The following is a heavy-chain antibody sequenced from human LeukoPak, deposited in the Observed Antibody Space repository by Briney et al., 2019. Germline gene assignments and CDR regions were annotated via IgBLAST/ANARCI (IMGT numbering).Heavy chain of an antibody. Sequence: GGSLRLSCAASGFTFSSYSMNWIRQTPGKGLEWVSSISGSGEFIYYVDSVRGRFTISRDNGKNSLYLQMNSLRPEDTAVYYCASDDSHGYHFFDSWGQGTLVTVSS. V-gene: IGHV3-21*01. D-gene: IGHD3-22*01. CDR1: GFTFSSYS. J-gene: IGHJ4*02. CDR2: ISGSGEFI. CDR3: ASDDSHGYHFFDS.